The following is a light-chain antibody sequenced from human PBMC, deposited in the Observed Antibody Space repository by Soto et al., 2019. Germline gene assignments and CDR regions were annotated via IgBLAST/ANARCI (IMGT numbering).Light chain of an antibody. Sequence: QSALTQPASVSGSLGQSITISCTGTSSDVGAYNYVSWYQQHPAKAPKLMMFEVSNRPSGVSNRFSGSKSGNTASLTISGLRAEDEADYYCSSYTTSSTLDWVFGGGTKVTVL. CDR2: EVS. V-gene: IGLV2-14*01. J-gene: IGLJ3*02. CDR3: SSYTTSSTLDWV. CDR1: SSDVGAYNY.